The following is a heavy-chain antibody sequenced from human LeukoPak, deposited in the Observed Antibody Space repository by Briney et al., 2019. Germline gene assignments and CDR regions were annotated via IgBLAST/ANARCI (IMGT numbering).Heavy chain of an antibody. CDR1: GYTFTSYG. D-gene: IGHD3-10*01. CDR3: ARGNYGSGSYYKYYYYYYMDA. J-gene: IGHJ6*03. Sequence: ASVKVSCKASGYTFTSYGISWVRQAPGQGLEWMGWISAYNGNTNYAQKLQGRVTMTTDTSTSTAYMELRSLRSDDTAVYYCARGNYGSGSYYKYYYYYYMDAWGKGTTVTISS. CDR2: ISAYNGNT. V-gene: IGHV1-18*01.